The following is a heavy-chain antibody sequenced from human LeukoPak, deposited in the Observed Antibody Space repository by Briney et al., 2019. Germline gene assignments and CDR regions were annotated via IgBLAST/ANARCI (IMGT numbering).Heavy chain of an antibody. J-gene: IGHJ5*02. CDR2: INPSGGST. CDR1: GYTFTGYY. CDR3: ARDNSVEDTAWWFDP. D-gene: IGHD4-23*01. Sequence: ASVKVSCKASGYTFTGYYMHWVRQAPGQGLEWMGIINPSGGSTSYAQKFQGRVTMTRDMSTSTDYMELSSLRSEDTAVYYCARDNSVEDTAWWFDPWGQGTLVTASS. V-gene: IGHV1-46*01.